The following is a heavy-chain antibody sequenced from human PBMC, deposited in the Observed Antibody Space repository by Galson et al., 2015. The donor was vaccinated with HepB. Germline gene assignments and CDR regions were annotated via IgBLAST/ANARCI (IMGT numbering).Heavy chain of an antibody. J-gene: IGHJ3*02. Sequence: TLSLTCTVSGGSITSGGYYWSWIRQHPEKGLEWIGYIYYSGSTYYNPSLKSRVTISVDTSNNQFSLKLTSVTAADTAVYYCARGQWDLRGAFDIWGQGTMVIVSS. D-gene: IGHD1-26*01. CDR1: GGSITSGGYY. CDR2: IYYSGST. V-gene: IGHV4-31*03. CDR3: ARGQWDLRGAFDI.